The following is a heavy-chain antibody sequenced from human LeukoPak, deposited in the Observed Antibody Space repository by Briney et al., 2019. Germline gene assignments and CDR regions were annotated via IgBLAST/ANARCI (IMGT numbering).Heavy chain of an antibody. V-gene: IGHV3-74*01. Sequence: GGSLRLSCAASGFTFSDYWMHWVRQTPGEGLVWVSRISYDGGGTNYAESVKGRFTISRDNAKNTLYLQMNSLRVEDTAVYYCVRNMVRGVVYFDSWGQGALVTVSS. CDR2: ISYDGGGT. CDR3: VRNMVRGVVYFDS. J-gene: IGHJ4*02. CDR1: GFTFSDYW. D-gene: IGHD3-10*01.